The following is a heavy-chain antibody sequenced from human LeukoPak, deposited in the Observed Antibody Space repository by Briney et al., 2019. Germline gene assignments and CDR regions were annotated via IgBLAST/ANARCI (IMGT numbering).Heavy chain of an antibody. Sequence: PSQTLSLTCTVSGGSISSGSYYWRWIRQPAGKGLEWIGRIYTSGSTNYNPSLKSRVTISVDTSKNQFSLNLSSVTAADTAVYYCARVPYNWNYGYFDYWGQGTLVTVSS. CDR1: GGSISSGSYY. CDR2: IYTSGST. J-gene: IGHJ4*02. CDR3: ARVPYNWNYGYFDY. V-gene: IGHV4-61*02. D-gene: IGHD1-7*01.